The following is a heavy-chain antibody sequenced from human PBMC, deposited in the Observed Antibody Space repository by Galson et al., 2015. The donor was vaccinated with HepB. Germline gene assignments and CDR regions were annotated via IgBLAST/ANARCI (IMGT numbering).Heavy chain of an antibody. CDR2: INAGNGNT. CDR1: GYTFTRYA. J-gene: IGHJ6*03. V-gene: IGHV1-3*01. Sequence: SVKVSCKASGYTFTRYAMHWVRQAPGQRLEWMGWINAGNGNTKYSQKFQGRVTITRDTSASTAYMELSSLRSEDTAVYYCARAYYDFWSGYYGGYYYMDVWGKGTTVTVSS. D-gene: IGHD3-3*01. CDR3: ARAYYDFWSGYYGGYYYMDV.